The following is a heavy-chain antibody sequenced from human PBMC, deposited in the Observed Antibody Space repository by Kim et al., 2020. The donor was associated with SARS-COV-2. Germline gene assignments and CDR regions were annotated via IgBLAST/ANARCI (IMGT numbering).Heavy chain of an antibody. CDR1: GFTFDDYT. V-gene: IGHV3-43*01. Sequence: GGSLRLSCAASGFTFDDYTMHWVRQAPGKGLEWVSLISWDGGSTYYADSVKGRFTISRDNSKNSLYLQMNSLRTEDTALYYCAKDMLYSDGMDVWGQGTTVTVSS. CDR3: AKDMLYSDGMDV. CDR2: ISWDGGST. J-gene: IGHJ6*02.